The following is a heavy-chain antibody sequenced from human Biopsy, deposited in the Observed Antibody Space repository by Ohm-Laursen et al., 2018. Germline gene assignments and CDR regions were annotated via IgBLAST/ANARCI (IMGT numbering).Heavy chain of an antibody. CDR1: GFSFSSYS. CDR3: AKDRYNYTPIGGFSMDV. D-gene: IGHD5-18*01. V-gene: IGHV3-30*18. CDR2: ISYDGRNK. Sequence: SLRLSCAASGFSFSSYSMHWDRQAPGKGLDWGAVISYDGRNKYYIDSVKGRFTISRDNSRDTLYLQMSSLRAEDTAVYYCAKDRYNYTPIGGFSMDVWGQGTTVTVSS. J-gene: IGHJ6*02.